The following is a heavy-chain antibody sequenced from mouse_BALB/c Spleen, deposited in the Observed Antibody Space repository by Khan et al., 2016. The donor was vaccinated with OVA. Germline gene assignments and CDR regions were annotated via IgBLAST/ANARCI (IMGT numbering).Heavy chain of an antibody. CDR2: IWAGGST. CDR1: GFSLSNYG. D-gene: IGHD1-3*01. J-gene: IGHJ3*01. CDR3: ARAFYNGAWFAY. V-gene: IGHV2-9*02. Sequence: VKLEVSGPGLVAPSQTLSITCTVSGFSLSNYGVHWVRQPPGKGLEGLGVIWAGGSTNHNSALMSRLSISKDDSKSQVFLKMNSLQTSDTAMYYCARAFYNGAWFAYWGQGTLVTVSA.